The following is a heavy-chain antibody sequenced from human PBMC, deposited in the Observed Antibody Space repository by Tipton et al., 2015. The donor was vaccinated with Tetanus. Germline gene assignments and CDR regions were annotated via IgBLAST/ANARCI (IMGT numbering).Heavy chain of an antibody. CDR2: IYYTGNT. Sequence: TLSLTCTVSGGSIRSGGYYRTWIRQHPERGLEWIGYIYYTGNTYYNPSLKSRVTISVDTSKNQFSLKLTSLTAADTAVYYCARRLIQNWFAPWGQGTLVTVSS. J-gene: IGHJ5*02. D-gene: IGHD2-8*01. V-gene: IGHV4-31*03. CDR3: ARRLIQNWFAP. CDR1: GGSIRSGGYY.